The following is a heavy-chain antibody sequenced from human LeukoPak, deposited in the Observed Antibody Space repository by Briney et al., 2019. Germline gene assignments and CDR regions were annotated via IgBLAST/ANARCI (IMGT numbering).Heavy chain of an antibody. CDR1: GFTFSSYG. Sequence: GGSLRLSCAASGFTFSSYGMHWVRQAPGKGLEWVAVISYDGSNKYYADSVKGRFTISRDNSKNTLYLQMNSLRAEDTAVYYCAKDYYYYDSSGYSSWDYWGQGTLVTVSS. CDR2: ISYDGSNK. J-gene: IGHJ4*02. D-gene: IGHD3-22*01. V-gene: IGHV3-30*18. CDR3: AKDYYYYDSSGYSSWDY.